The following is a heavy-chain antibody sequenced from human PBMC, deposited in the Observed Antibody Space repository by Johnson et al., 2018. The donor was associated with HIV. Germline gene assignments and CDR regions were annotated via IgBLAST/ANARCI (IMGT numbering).Heavy chain of an antibody. V-gene: IGHV3-66*01. CDR3: ALVLGALPGAFDI. Sequence: VQLVESGGGLIQPVGSLRLSCAASGFTFSDAWMNWVRQSPGKGLEWVSVIYSGGSTYYADSVRGRFTISRDNSKNTVYLQTNSLRAEDSAVYYCALVLGALPGAFDIWGQGTLVTVSS. CDR1: GFTFSDAW. CDR2: IYSGGST. D-gene: IGHD3-16*01. J-gene: IGHJ3*02.